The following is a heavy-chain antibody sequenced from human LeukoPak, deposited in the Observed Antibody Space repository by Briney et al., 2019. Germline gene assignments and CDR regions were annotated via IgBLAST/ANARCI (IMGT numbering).Heavy chain of an antibody. J-gene: IGHJ5*02. V-gene: IGHV4-59*08. CDR3: ARLVSSFGWFDP. CDR2: IYYSGST. D-gene: IGHD3-3*02. CDR1: GDSISSYY. Sequence: KPSETLSLTCTVSGDSISSYYWSWIRQPPGKGLEWIGYIYYSGSTNYNPSLKSRVTISVDTSKNQFSLKLSSVTAADTAVYYCARLVSSFGWFDPWGQGTLVTVSS.